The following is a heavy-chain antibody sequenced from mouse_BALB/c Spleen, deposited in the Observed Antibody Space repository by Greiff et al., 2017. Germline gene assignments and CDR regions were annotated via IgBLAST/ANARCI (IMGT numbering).Heavy chain of an antibody. V-gene: IGHV2-2*02. CDR1: GFSLTSYG. J-gene: IGHJ3*01. CDR2: IWSGGST. Sequence: QVQLKQSGPGLVQPSQSLSITCTVSGFSLTSYGVHWVRQSPGKGLEWLGVIWSGGSTDYNAAFISRLSISKDNSKSQVFFKMNSLQANDTAIYYCATDGYYSAYWGQGTLVTVSA. D-gene: IGHD2-3*01. CDR3: ATDGYYSAY.